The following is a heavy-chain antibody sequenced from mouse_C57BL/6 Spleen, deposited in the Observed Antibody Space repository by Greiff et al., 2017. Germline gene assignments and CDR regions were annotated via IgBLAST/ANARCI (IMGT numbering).Heavy chain of an antibody. CDR1: GFTFSDYY. J-gene: IGHJ2*01. CDR2: INYDGSST. V-gene: IGHV5-16*01. Sequence: EVHLVESEGGLVQPGSSMKLSCTASGFTFSDYYMAWVRQVPEKGLEWVANINYDGSSTYYLDSLKSRFIISRDNAKNILYLQMSSLKSEDTATYYCARDRRGYGTTGFDYWGQGTTLTVSS. CDR3: ARDRRGYGTTGFDY. D-gene: IGHD1-1*01.